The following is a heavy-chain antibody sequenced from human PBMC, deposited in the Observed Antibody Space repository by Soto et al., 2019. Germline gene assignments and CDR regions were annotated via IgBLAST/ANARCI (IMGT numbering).Heavy chain of an antibody. CDR2: INTRGGTT. V-gene: IGHV1-46*04. Sequence: QVQLVQSGAEVRKPGASVRLSCKASGYTLTRFYLHWVRQAPGQGLGWMGIINTRGGTTAYAQKLRGRLTVTRDTSTSTVYMELSNLRSEDTAIYYCARGPDDSDVPRWDYWGQGTRVTVSS. D-gene: IGHD4-17*01. CDR1: GYTLTRFY. J-gene: IGHJ4*02. CDR3: ARGPDDSDVPRWDY.